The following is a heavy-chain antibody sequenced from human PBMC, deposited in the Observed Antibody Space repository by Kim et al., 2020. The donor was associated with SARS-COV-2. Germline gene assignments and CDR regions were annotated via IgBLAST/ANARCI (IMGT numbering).Heavy chain of an antibody. CDR3: VLYIGGPGGDIVASFDY. CDR1: GGSISSSSYY. Sequence: SETLSLTCTVSGGSISSSSYYWGWIRQPPGKGLEWIGSIYYSGSTYYNPSLKSRVTISVDTSKNQFSLKLSSVTAADTAVYYCVLYIGGPGGDIVASFDYWGQGTLVTVSS. CDR2: IYYSGST. D-gene: IGHD5-12*01. J-gene: IGHJ4*02. V-gene: IGHV4-39*01.